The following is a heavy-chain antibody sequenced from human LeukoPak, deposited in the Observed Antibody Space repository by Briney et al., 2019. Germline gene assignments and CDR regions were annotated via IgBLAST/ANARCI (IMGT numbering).Heavy chain of an antibody. V-gene: IGHV3-21*01. Sequence: PGGCVRLSCAASGCIFSRYSMNWVRQTPGKGLEWVSSISGDSDYIYYADSVKGRFTISRDNAKNSLYLQINTLRVEDTAVYYCARGSRSDRQASWGQGLLVTVSS. CDR2: ISGDSDYI. J-gene: IGHJ5*02. CDR3: ARGSRSDRQAS. CDR1: GCIFSRYS.